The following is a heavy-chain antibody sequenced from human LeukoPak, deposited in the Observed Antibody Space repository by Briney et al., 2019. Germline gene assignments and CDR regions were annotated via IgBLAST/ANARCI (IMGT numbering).Heavy chain of an antibody. CDR3: TRASYSGTYLRGVDAFDI. CDR1: GLTFSTYE. CDR2: ISSGTSTI. Sequence: PGGSLRLSCAASGLTFSTYEMNWVRQAPGKGLEWVSYISSGTSTIHYADSVKGRFTISRDNAKNSLFLQMNSLKTEDTAVYYCTRASYSGTYLRGVDAFDIWGQGTMVTVSS. V-gene: IGHV3-48*03. D-gene: IGHD1-26*01. J-gene: IGHJ3*02.